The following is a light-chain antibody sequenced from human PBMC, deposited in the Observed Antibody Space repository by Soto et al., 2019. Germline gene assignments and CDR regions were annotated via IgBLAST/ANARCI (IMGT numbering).Light chain of an antibody. CDR2: DAS. V-gene: IGKV3-11*01. CDR1: QSVGSY. CDR3: QQRNPRPPMP. J-gene: IGKJ3*01. Sequence: EIVLTQSPATLSLSPGERATLSCRASQSVGSYLAWYQQKPGQAPSLLIYDASNRATGIPARFSGSGSGTDFTLTISSLEPEDFAVYYCQQRNPRPPMPFGPGTIVDI.